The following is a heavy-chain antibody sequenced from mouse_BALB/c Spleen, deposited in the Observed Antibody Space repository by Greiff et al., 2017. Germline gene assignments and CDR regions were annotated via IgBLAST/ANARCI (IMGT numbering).Heavy chain of an antibody. V-gene: IGHV1-14*01. D-gene: IGHD4-1*01. CDR2: INPYNDGT. CDR1: GYTFTSYV. J-gene: IGHJ2*01. CDR3: ARWAGTYYFDY. Sequence: EVQRVESGPELVKPGASVKMSCKASGYTFTSYVMHWVKQKPGQGLEWIGYINPYNDGTKYNEKFKGKATLTSDKSSSTAYMELSSLTSEDSAVYYCARWAGTYYFDYWGQGTTLTVSS.